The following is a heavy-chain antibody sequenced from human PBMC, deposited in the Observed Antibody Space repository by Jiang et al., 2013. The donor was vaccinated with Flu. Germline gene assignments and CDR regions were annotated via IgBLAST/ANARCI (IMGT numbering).Heavy chain of an antibody. CDR3: ASKSGDAAGVHSHYYGLDV. J-gene: IGHJ6*02. D-gene: IGHD2-21*02. CDR2: IITIFGIT. Sequence: SSDTIVWVRQAPGQGLEWMGRIITIFGITTYAXKFQGRVTITADKSTGTAYMELNSLSAEDSAVYYCASKSGDAAGVHSHYYGLDVWGQGTTITVS. V-gene: IGHV1-69*02. CDR1: SSDT.